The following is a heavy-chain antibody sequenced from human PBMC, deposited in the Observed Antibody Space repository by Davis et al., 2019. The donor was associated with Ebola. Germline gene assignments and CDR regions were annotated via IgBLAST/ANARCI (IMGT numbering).Heavy chain of an antibody. CDR1: GFTFSSYG. CDR2: LWYDGSNK. CDR3: ARVNRHGDPDY. V-gene: IGHV3-33*01. D-gene: IGHD4-17*01. Sequence: PGGSLRLSCAASGFTFSSYGMHWVRQAPGKGLEWVAVLWYDGSNKYYADSVKGRFTISRDNSKNTLYLQMNSLRAEDTAVYYCARVNRHGDPDYWGQGTLVTVSS. J-gene: IGHJ4*02.